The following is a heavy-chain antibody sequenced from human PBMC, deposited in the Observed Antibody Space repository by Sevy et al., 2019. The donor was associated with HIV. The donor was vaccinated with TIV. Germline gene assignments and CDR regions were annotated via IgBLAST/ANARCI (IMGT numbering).Heavy chain of an antibody. D-gene: IGHD2-2*01. CDR3: ERDGGYCDNTRCYIGYYGMDV. CDR1: GYTFTDYF. CDR2: INLNSGGT. V-gene: IGHV1-2*02. J-gene: IGHJ6*02. Sequence: ASVKVSCKASGYTFTDYFMHWVRQAPGQGLEWMGWINLNSGGTNYAQKFQGRFTMTRDTAISTAYMGVTRLTSDDTAIYYCERDGGYCDNTRCYIGYYGMDVWGQGTTVTVSS.